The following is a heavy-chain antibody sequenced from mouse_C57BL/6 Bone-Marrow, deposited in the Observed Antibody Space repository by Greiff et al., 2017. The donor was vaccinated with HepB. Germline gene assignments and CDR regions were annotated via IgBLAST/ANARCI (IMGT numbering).Heavy chain of an antibody. CDR2: IDPSDSET. J-gene: IGHJ2*01. D-gene: IGHD2-14*01. CDR1: GYTFTSYW. V-gene: IGHV1-52*01. CDR3: ASGGCPTTGDCFDY. Sequence: VQLQQPGAEWVRPGSSVKLSCKVFGYTFTSYWMHWVKQRPRQGLEWFGNIDPSDSETHYNQKFKDKATLTVDKSSSTAYMQFSSLTSEDYAIYYCASGGCPTTGDCFDYWGQGTTLTVSS.